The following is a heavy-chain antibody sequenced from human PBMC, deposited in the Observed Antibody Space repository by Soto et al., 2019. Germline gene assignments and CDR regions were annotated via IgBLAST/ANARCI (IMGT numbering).Heavy chain of an antibody. J-gene: IGHJ4*02. Sequence: PSETLSLTCVVSGDAVSSVNFYWSWIRQPPGKGLEWIGHFYHHGRTKYSPSRKSRVTIPADMSKTQFSLELNSVTAADTAVYYCARDRVISCATFEYWGPETLVTVSS. CDR2: FYHHGRT. CDR1: GDAVSSVNFY. V-gene: IGHV4-61*01. D-gene: IGHD2-15*01. CDR3: ARDRVISCATFEY.